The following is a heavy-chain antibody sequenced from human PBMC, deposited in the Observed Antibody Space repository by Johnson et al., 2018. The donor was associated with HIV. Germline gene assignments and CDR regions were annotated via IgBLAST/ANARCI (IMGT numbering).Heavy chain of an antibody. D-gene: IGHD2-21*01. Sequence: VQLVESGGGVVQPGGSLRLSCAASGFTFSSYGMHWVRQAPGKGLEWVSYISSSGSTIYYADSVKGRFTISRDNAKNSLYLQMNSLRAEDTAVYYCARAPPNVAPGAFDIWGQGTMVTVSS. CDR1: GFTFSSYG. CDR3: ARAPPNVAPGAFDI. J-gene: IGHJ3*02. CDR2: ISSSGSTI. V-gene: IGHV3-48*04.